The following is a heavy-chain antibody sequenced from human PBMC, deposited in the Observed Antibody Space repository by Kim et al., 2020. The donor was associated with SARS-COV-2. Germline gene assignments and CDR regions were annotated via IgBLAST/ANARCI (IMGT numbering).Heavy chain of an antibody. D-gene: IGHD6-13*01. CDR1: GYTLTELS. J-gene: IGHJ6*04. CDR3: ATHAPYSSSWYYYYYGMDV. CDR2: FDPEDGET. Sequence: ASVKVSCKVSGYTLTELSMHWVRQAPGKGLEWMGGFDPEDGETIYAQKFQGRVTMTEDTSTDTAYMELSSLRSEDTAVYYCATHAPYSSSWYYYYYGMDVWGEGTRVTVST. V-gene: IGHV1-24*01.